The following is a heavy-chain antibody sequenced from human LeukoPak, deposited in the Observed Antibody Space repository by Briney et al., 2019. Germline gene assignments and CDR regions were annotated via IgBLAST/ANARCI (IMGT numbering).Heavy chain of an antibody. CDR3: ASLTPLYGLDY. CDR2: ISYTGNT. V-gene: IGHV4-31*11. Sequence: PSQTLAVTCAGSGASINSGAYSLTWIRQRPGEGLEFIGNISYTGNTYINLSLKSRVAFSVDTSKSHFSLTLNSVTAEDTAFYYCASLTPLYGLDYWGQGILVTVSS. CDR1: GASINSGAYS. J-gene: IGHJ4*02. D-gene: IGHD2-2*02.